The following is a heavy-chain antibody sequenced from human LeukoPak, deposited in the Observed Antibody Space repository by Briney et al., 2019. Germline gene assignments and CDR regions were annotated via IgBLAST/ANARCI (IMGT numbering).Heavy chain of an antibody. CDR2: INPNSDDT. CDR3: ASLAAGNYFYYGLDV. CDR1: GYTFTGYY. J-gene: IGHJ6*02. D-gene: IGHD6-13*01. V-gene: IGHV1-2*02. Sequence: ASVKVSCKASGYTFTGYYMHWVRQAPGQGLEWMGWINPNSDDTNYAQKFQGRVTMTRDTSISTAYMELSRLRSDDTAVFYCASLAAGNYFYYGLDVWGQGTAVTVSS.